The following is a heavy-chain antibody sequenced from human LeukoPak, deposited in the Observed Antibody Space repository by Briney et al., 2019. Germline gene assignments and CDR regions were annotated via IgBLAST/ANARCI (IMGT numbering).Heavy chain of an antibody. CDR3: VIAARRRDLFDY. CDR2: INHSGST. J-gene: IGHJ4*02. CDR1: GGSFSGYY. Sequence: SETLSLTCAVYGGSFSGYYWSWIRQPPGKGLEWIGEINHSGSTNYNPSLKSRVTISVDTSKNQFSLKLSSVTAADTAVYYCVIAARRRDLFDYWGQGTLVTASS. D-gene: IGHD6-6*01. V-gene: IGHV4-34*01.